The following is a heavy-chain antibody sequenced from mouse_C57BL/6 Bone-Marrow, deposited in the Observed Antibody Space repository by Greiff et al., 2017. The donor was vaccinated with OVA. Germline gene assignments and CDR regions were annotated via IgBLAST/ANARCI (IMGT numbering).Heavy chain of an antibody. CDR2: IDPETGGT. CDR3: TRDPYYGSSYGDY. J-gene: IGHJ2*01. Sequence: QVQLQQSGAELVRPGASVTLSCKASGYTFTDYEMHWVKQTPVHGLEWIGAIDPETGGTAYNQKFKGKAILTADKSSSTAYMELHSLTSEDSAVYYCTRDPYYGSSYGDYWGQGTTLTVSS. CDR1: GYTFTDYE. D-gene: IGHD1-1*01. V-gene: IGHV1-15*01.